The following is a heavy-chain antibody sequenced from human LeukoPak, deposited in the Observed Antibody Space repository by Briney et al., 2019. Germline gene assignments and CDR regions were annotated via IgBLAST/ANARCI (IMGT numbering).Heavy chain of an antibody. J-gene: IGHJ4*02. V-gene: IGHV3-30-3*01. Sequence: GRSLRLSCAASGFTFSNYAVHWVRQAPGKGLEWVGLISYDGSNKNYADSVKGRFTISRDNSKNTLYLQMNSLRAEDTAVYYCAKDITYYGSGSRFDYWGQGTLVTVSS. CDR3: AKDITYYGSGSRFDY. D-gene: IGHD3-10*01. CDR1: GFTFSNYA. CDR2: ISYDGSNK.